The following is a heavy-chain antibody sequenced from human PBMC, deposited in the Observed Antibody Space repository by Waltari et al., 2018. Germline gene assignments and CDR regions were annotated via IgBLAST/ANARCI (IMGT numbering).Heavy chain of an antibody. CDR3: ARPVWDYTLGRGDFFQY. CDR1: GGSVTSYN. D-gene: IGHD4-4*01. CDR2: ISDSWDT. V-gene: IGHV4-59*08. J-gene: IGHJ4*02. Sequence: QVQLQESGTGLVKPSETLSLTCSVPGGSVTSYNWRWIRQSPGKGLEWVGDISDSWDTNYSPSLRSRVTISVDPSADLFSLRLSSVTAADTAVYYCARPVWDYTLGRGDFFQYWGQGIRVTVSS.